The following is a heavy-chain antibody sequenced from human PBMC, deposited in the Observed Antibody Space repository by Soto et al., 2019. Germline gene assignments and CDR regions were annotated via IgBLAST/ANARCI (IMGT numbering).Heavy chain of an antibody. CDR3: ARVYYYGSGSYYKDYYYMDV. J-gene: IGHJ6*03. CDR2: IYYSGST. Sequence: QVQLQESGPGLVKPSQTLSLTCTVSGGSISSGGYYWSWIRQHPGKGLEWIGYIYYSGSTYYNPSLKSRVTLSVATSKNQFSLKLSSVTAADTDVYYCARVYYYGSGSYYKDYYYMDVWGKGTTVTVSS. CDR1: GGSISSGGYY. D-gene: IGHD3-10*01. V-gene: IGHV4-31*03.